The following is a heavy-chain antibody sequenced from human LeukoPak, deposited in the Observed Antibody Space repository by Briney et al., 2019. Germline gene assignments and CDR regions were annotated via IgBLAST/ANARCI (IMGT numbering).Heavy chain of an antibody. D-gene: IGHD3-16*01. Sequence: SVKVSCKASGFTFTSSAMQWVRQARGQRLEWIGWIVVCSGNTNYAQKFQERVTITRERSTSTAYMELSSLRSEDTAVYYCAAPAGGGLAYDAFDIWGQGTMVTVSS. J-gene: IGHJ3*02. CDR1: GFTFTSSA. V-gene: IGHV1-58*02. CDR2: IVVCSGNT. CDR3: AAPAGGGLAYDAFDI.